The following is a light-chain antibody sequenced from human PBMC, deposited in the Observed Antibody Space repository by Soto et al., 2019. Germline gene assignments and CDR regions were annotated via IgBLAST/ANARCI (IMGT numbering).Light chain of an antibody. CDR2: NNN. V-gene: IGLV1-40*01. CDR1: RSNIGAGYD. J-gene: IGLJ3*02. Sequence: QSVLTQPPSVSGAPGQRVTISCSGSRSNIGAGYDVHWYQQLPETAPKLLIYNNNNRPSGVPDRFSGSKSGTSASLAITGLQGEDVAAYYCQSYDRSLSAVVFGGGTKLTGL. CDR3: QSYDRSLSAVV.